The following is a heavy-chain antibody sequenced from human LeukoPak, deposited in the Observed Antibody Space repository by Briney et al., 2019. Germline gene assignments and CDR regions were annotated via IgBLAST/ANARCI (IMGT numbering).Heavy chain of an antibody. V-gene: IGHV3-7*01. CDR2: IKEDGSEK. D-gene: IGHD2-15*01. J-gene: IGHJ4*02. CDR3: ASQPYCSGGSCGY. Sequence: GSLRLSCAASGFPFSSYWMSWVRQAPGKGLEWVANIKEDGSEKYYVDSVKGRFTISRDNAKNSLYLQMNSLRVEDTAVYYCASQPYCSGGSCGYWGQGTLVTVSS. CDR1: GFPFSSYW.